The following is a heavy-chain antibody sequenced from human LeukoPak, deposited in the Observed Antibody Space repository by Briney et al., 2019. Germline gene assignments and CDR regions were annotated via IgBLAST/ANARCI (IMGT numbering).Heavy chain of an antibody. CDR1: GFTFSSYD. V-gene: IGHV3-13*04. CDR3: ARAYRGGSGSYYETIHYGMDV. J-gene: IGHJ6*02. Sequence: GGSLRLSCAASGFTFSSYDMHWVRQATGKGLEWVSAIGTAGDTYYPGSVKGRFTISGENAKNSLYLQMNSLRAGDTAVYYCARAYRGGSGSYYETIHYGMDVWGQGTTVTVSS. D-gene: IGHD3-10*01. CDR2: IGTAGDT.